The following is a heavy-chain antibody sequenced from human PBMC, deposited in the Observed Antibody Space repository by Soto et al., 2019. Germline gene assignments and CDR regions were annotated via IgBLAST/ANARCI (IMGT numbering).Heavy chain of an antibody. J-gene: IGHJ5*02. CDR2: IIPIFGTA. CDR3: ARKEGDCSGGSCYFWFDP. D-gene: IGHD2-15*01. V-gene: IGHV1-69*01. CDR1: GGTFSSYA. Sequence: VKVSCKASGGTFSSYAISWVRQAPGQGLEWMGGIIPIFGTANYAQKFQGRVTITADESTSTAYMELSSLRSEDTAVYYCARKEGDCSGGSCYFWFDPWGQGTLVTVSS.